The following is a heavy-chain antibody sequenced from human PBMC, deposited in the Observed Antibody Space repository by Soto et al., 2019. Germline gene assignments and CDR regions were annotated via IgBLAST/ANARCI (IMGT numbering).Heavy chain of an antibody. D-gene: IGHD6-19*01. CDR2: INPNSGGT. CDR3: ARDPYSSGWSWSI. Sequence: QVQLVQSGAEVKKPGASVKVSCKASGYTFTGYYMHWVRQAPGQGLEWMGWINPNSGGTNYAQKFQGWVTKTRDTSISTAYMELSRLRSDDTAVYYCARDPYSSGWSWSIWGQGTMVTVSS. V-gene: IGHV1-2*04. J-gene: IGHJ3*02. CDR1: GYTFTGYY.